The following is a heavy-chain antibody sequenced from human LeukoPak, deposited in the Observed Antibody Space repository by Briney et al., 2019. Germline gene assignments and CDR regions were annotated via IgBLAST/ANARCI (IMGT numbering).Heavy chain of an antibody. CDR2: INHSGST. J-gene: IGHJ4*02. V-gene: IGHV4-34*01. D-gene: IGHD1-26*01. CDR3: ARENSGSYYPY. Sequence: SETLSLTCAVYGGSFSGYYWSWIRQPPGKGLEWIGEINHSGSTNYNPSLKSRVTISVDTSKNQFSLKLSSVTAADTAVYYCARENSGSYYPYWGQGTLVTVSS. CDR1: GGSFSGYY.